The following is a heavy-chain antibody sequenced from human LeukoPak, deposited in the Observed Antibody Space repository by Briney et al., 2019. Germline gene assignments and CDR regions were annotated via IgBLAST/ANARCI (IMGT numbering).Heavy chain of an antibody. D-gene: IGHD3-10*01. Sequence: GASVKVSCKASGYTFTGYYMHWVRQAPGQGLEWMGIINPSGGSTSYAQKFQGRVTMTRDTSTSTVYMELSSLRSEDTAVYYCARDAQRGGWYTSRPLYYFDYWGQGTLVTVSS. CDR2: INPSGGST. CDR1: GYTFTGYY. V-gene: IGHV1-46*01. CDR3: ARDAQRGGWYTSRPLYYFDY. J-gene: IGHJ4*02.